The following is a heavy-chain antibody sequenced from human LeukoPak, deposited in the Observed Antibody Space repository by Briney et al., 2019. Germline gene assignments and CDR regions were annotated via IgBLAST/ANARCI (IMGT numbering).Heavy chain of an antibody. CDR1: GFTFSSYS. D-gene: IGHD6-13*01. CDR3: ARSPSSSWYAPGDMDV. V-gene: IGHV3-21*01. Sequence: TGGSLRLSCAASGFTFSSYSMNWVRQAPGKGLEWVSSISSSSSCIYYADSVKGRFTISRDNAKNSLYLQMNSLRAEDTAVYYCARSPSSSWYAPGDMDVWGKGTTVTVSS. CDR2: ISSSSSCI. J-gene: IGHJ6*03.